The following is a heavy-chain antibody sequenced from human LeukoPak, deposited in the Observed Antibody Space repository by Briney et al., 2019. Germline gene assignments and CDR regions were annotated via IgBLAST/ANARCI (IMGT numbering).Heavy chain of an antibody. CDR3: ARDGWFGELGLWFDP. Sequence: ASVKVSCKASGYTFTSYYMHWVRQAPGQGLEWMGIINPSGGSTSYAQKFQGRVTMTRDTSTSTVYMELSSLRSEDTAVYYCARDGWFGELGLWFDPWGQGTLSPSPQ. V-gene: IGHV1-46*03. CDR1: GYTFTSYY. CDR2: INPSGGST. J-gene: IGHJ5*02. D-gene: IGHD3-10*01.